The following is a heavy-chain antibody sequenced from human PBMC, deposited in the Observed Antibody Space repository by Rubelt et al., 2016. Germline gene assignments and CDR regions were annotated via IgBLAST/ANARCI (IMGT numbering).Heavy chain of an antibody. J-gene: IGHJ4*02. CDR3: ARQSADETSGYYYVHF. CDR2: INHSGST. V-gene: IGHV4-34*01. D-gene: IGHD3-22*01. CDR1: GGSFSGYY. Sequence: QVQLQQWGAGLLKPSETLSLTCAVYGGSFSGYYWSWIRQPPGKGLEWIGEINHSGSTNYNPSLKSRVTIPVTTAKNQFSRNLTSGAAADTDIYYCARQSADETSGYYYVHFWGQGARVTVSS.